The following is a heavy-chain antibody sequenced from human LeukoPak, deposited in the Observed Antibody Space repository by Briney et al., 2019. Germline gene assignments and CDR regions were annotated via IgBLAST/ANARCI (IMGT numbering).Heavy chain of an antibody. CDR1: GFTFSSYG. V-gene: IGHV3-30*18. CDR2: ISYDGSNK. J-gene: IGHJ4*02. CDR3: AKDQGGITMIVVVMTFDY. D-gene: IGHD3-22*01. Sequence: GGSLRLSCAASGFTFSSYGRHWVRQAPGKGLEWVAGISYDGSNKYYADSVKGRFTISRDNSKNTLYLQMNSLRAEDTAVYYCAKDQGGITMIVVVMTFDYWGQGTLVTVSS.